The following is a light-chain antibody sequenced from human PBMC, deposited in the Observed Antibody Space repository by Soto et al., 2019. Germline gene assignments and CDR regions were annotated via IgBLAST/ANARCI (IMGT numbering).Light chain of an antibody. J-gene: IGLJ3*02. CDR1: TSNIGNNY. CDR2: ENN. CDR3: GTWDSGLSASWL. V-gene: IGLV1-51*02. Sequence: QSVLTQPPSVSAAPGQKVTISCSGSTSNIGNNYVSWYPHLPGTAPKLLIYENNKRPSGIPDRFSGSKSGTSATLGITGLQTGDEADYYCGTWDSGLSASWLFGGGTKLTVL.